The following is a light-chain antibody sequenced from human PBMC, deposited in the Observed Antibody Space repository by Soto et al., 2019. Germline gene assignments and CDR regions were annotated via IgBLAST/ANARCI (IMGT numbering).Light chain of an antibody. CDR2: DVT. Sequence: QSALTQPRSVSGSPGQSVTFSCTGTSGDIGGYDFVSWFQQHPGKAPKLILYDVTKRPSGVPDRFSGSKSGNTASLTISGLQSDDEAEYYCCAYAGTSTLWLFGGVTQLTVL. V-gene: IGLV2-11*01. CDR3: CAYAGTSTLWL. J-gene: IGLJ3*02. CDR1: SGDIGGYDF.